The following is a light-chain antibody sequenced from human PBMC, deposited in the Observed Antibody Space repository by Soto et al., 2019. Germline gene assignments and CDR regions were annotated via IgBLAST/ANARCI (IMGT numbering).Light chain of an antibody. CDR3: QQRSNWPPT. V-gene: IGKV3-11*01. CDR1: QSVSSRS. Sequence: EIVLTQSPGTLSLSPGERATLSCRASQSVSSRSLAWYQQKPGQAPRLLIYDASNRATGIPARFSGSGSGTDFTLTISSLEPEDFAVYYCQQRSNWPPTFGQGTKVDIK. CDR2: DAS. J-gene: IGKJ1*01.